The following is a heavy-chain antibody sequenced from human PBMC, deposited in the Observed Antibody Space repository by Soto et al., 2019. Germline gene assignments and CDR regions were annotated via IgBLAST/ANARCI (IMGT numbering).Heavy chain of an antibody. D-gene: IGHD4-17*01. J-gene: IGHJ6*02. V-gene: IGHV3-23*01. CDR3: ATFITTVAWYYYYGMDV. CDR2: ISGSGGST. CDR1: GFTFSSYA. Sequence: PGGSLRLSCAASGFTFSSYAMSWVRQAPGKGLEWVSAISGSGGSTYYADSVKGRFTISRDNSKNTLYLQMNSLRAEDTAVYYCATFITTVAWYYYYGMDVCGQGTTVTVSS.